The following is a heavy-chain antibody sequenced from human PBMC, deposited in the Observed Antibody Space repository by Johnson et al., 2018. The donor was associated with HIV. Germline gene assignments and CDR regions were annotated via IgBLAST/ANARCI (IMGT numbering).Heavy chain of an antibody. CDR1: AFTFSSSW. D-gene: IGHD6-19*01. V-gene: IGHV3-7*03. CDR2: IKQDGTEK. Sequence: VPLVESGGGLFQPVVSLRLSCSASAFTFSSSWMSWVRQAPGNGLEWVANIKQDGTEKYYVDSVTGRFTISRDNALNSLYLQMNSLRVEDTALYYCARGRDSSGWYRNVFDIWGQGTMVTVSS. J-gene: IGHJ3*02. CDR3: ARGRDSSGWYRNVFDI.